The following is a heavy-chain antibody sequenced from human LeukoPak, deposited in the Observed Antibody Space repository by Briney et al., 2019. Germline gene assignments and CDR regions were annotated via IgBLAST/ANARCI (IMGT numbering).Heavy chain of an antibody. CDR1: GGSISSGGYY. V-gene: IGHV4-31*03. CDR2: IYYSGST. CDR3: ARDQYCSGGSCYDEGFDY. D-gene: IGHD2-15*01. Sequence: PSETLSLTCTVSGGSISSGGYYWSWIRQHPGKGLEWIGYIYYSGSTYYNPSLKSRVTISVDTSKNQFSLKLSSVTAADTAVYYCARDQYCSGGSCYDEGFDYWGQGTLVTVSS. J-gene: IGHJ4*02.